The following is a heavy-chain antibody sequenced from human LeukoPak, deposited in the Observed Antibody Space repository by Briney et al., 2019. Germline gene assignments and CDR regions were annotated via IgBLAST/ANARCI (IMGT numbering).Heavy chain of an antibody. CDR1: GGSISSYY. CDR3: ARIPYYYYGMDV. CDR2: IYYSGST. Sequence: SQTLSLTCTVSGGSISSYYWSWIRQPPGKGLEWIGYIYYSGSTNYNPSLKSRVTISVDTSKNQFSLKLSSVTAADTAVYYCARIPYYYYGMDVWGQGTTVTVSS. J-gene: IGHJ6*02. V-gene: IGHV4-59*01.